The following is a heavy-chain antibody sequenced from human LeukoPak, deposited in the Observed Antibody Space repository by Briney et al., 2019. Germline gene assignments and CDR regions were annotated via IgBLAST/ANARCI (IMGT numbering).Heavy chain of an antibody. Sequence: SETLSLTCTVSGGSISSSYYYWGWIRQPPGKGLEWVGRIHYSGSTYYNPSLKSRVTTSVDTSKNQFSLKLNSVTAADTAVYYCARLTYGSGTYYPDYWGQGTLVTVSS. CDR2: IHYSGST. CDR1: GGSISSSYYY. V-gene: IGHV4-39*01. J-gene: IGHJ4*02. D-gene: IGHD3-10*01. CDR3: ARLTYGSGTYYPDY.